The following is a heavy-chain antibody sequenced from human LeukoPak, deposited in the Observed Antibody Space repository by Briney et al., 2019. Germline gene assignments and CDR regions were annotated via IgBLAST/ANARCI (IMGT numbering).Heavy chain of an antibody. CDR3: SSGTDNDSWLGFSNY. J-gene: IGHJ4*02. CDR1: GGSFSNYA. V-gene: IGHV1-69*04. D-gene: IGHD3-22*01. Sequence: SVKVSCKTSGGSFSNYAISWVRQAPGQGLEWMGRIIPSIGISNYAQKFEGRVTITADKSTRTAYMELDSLTSEDTAIYFCSSGTDNDSWLGFSNYWGQGTLVTVSS. CDR2: IIPSIGIS.